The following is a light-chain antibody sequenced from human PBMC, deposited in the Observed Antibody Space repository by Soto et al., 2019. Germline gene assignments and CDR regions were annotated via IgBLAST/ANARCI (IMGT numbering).Light chain of an antibody. J-gene: IGLJ3*02. CDR3: AAWDNSLSGRV. Sequence: QSVLTQPPSASGTPGQRVTISCSGSSSNIGSNYVYWYQQLPGTAPKLLVFDDNQRPSGVPDRFSDSKSGTSASLAISGLRSEDEADYYCAAWDNSLSGRVFGGGTKVTAL. V-gene: IGLV1-47*02. CDR1: SSNIGSNY. CDR2: DDN.